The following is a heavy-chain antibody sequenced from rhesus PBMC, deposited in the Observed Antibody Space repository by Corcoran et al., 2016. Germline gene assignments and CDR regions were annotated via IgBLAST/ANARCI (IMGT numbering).Heavy chain of an antibody. CDR2: DRNGGGST. J-gene: IGHJ4*01. CDR1: GFTFSDSY. CDR3: ARALSSKYDYFDY. Sequence: EVQLVESGGGLAKPGGSLRLSCAASGFTFSDSYIYWVRQSSGTGLDWVSRDRNGGGSTWYAESVKGRFTISRENAKNTLYLKMDSLRAEDTAVYYCARALSSKYDYFDYWGQGVLVTVSS. V-gene: IGHV3-59*01. D-gene: IGHD4-23*01.